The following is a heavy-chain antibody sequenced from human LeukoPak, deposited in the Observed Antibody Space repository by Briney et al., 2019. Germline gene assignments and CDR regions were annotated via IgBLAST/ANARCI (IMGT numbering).Heavy chain of an antibody. D-gene: IGHD2-15*01. Sequence: ASGTVSCKASGYTFTSYGISWVRQAPGQGLEWMGWISAYNGNTNYAQKLQHRVTMTTDTSTSTAYMELRSLRSDDTTVYYCATDQFRCSGGSCYRFLGQLWGQGTLVTVSS. CDR1: GYTFTSYG. CDR2: ISAYNGNT. CDR3: ATDQFRCSGGSCYRFLGQL. J-gene: IGHJ1*01. V-gene: IGHV1-18*01.